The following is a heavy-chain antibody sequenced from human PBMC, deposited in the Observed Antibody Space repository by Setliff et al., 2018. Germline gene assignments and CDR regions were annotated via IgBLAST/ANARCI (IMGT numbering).Heavy chain of an antibody. CDR3: VRESRSTWYRRDF. Sequence: ETLSLTCTVSGGSISPYFWSWVRQPPGKGLEWIGYIYHNGNTNFNPSLKTRVTMSVDTSKNYFSLDVSSVTAADTAVYYCVRESRSTWYRRDFWGQGTLVTVSS. J-gene: IGHJ4*02. D-gene: IGHD6-13*01. CDR1: GGSISPYF. CDR2: IYHNGNT. V-gene: IGHV4-59*12.